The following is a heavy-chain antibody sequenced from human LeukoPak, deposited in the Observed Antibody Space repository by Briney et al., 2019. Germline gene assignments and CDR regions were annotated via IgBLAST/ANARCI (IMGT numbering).Heavy chain of an antibody. CDR3: ARSEFRRYYDSSGYPTYDY. CDR1: GYTFTGYY. D-gene: IGHD3-22*01. V-gene: IGHV1-2*02. CDR2: INPNSGGT. J-gene: IGHJ4*02. Sequence: GASVKVSCKASGYTFTGYYMHWVRQAPGQGLEWMGWINPNSGGTNYAQKFQGRVTMTRDTSISTAYMELSRLRSDDTAVYYCARSEFRRYYDSSGYPTYDYWGQGTLVTVSS.